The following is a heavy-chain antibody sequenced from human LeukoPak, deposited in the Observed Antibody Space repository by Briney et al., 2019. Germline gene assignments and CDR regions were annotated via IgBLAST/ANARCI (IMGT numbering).Heavy chain of an antibody. CDR2: ISGSGGST. D-gene: IGHD3/OR15-3a*01. CDR3: AKGTLEPTIMFLDS. Sequence: PGGSLRLSCAASAFTFSIYAMSWVRQAPGKGLGWVSTISGSGGSTHYADSVKGRFTISRDNSKNTLILQMNSLRAEDTAVYYCAKGTLEPTIMFLDSWGQGTLVIVSS. CDR1: AFTFSIYA. J-gene: IGHJ4*02. V-gene: IGHV3-23*01.